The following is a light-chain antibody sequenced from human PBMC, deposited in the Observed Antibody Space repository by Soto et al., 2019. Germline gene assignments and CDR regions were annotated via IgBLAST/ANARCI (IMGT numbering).Light chain of an antibody. J-gene: IGLJ2*01. Sequence: QSALTQPPSVSGAPGQRVTISCTGSSSNIGAGYDVHWYQQLPGTAPKLLIYGNSNRPSGVPDRFPGSKSGTSASLAITGLQAEDEADYYCQSYDSSLSGSRVFGGGTKVTVL. V-gene: IGLV1-40*01. CDR1: SSNIGAGYD. CDR2: GNS. CDR3: QSYDSSLSGSRV.